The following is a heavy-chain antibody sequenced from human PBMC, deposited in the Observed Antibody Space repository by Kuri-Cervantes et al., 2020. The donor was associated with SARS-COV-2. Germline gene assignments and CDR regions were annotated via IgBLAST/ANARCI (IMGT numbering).Heavy chain of an antibody. J-gene: IGHJ6*02. V-gene: IGHV3-49*03. D-gene: IGHD3-3*01. Sequence: GESLKISCASSGFTFGDYAMSWFRQAPGKGLEWVGFIKIKTFGETREYAASAKGRFTISRDDSKNIAYLQMNSLKSDDTGMYFCARSWRGNYYAMDVWGQGTTVTVSS. CDR3: ARSWRGNYYAMDV. CDR1: GFTFGDYA. CDR2: IKIKTFGETR.